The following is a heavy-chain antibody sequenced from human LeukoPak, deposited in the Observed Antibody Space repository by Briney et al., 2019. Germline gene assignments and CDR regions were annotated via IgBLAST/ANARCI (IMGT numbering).Heavy chain of an antibody. CDR2: MRFDGSNK. D-gene: IGHD6-6*01. Sequence: QPGGSLRLSCAASGFSFSSYGMHWVRQAPGKGLEWVAFMRFDGSNKYYADSVKGRFAISRDNSQNTLYLQMNSLRAEDTAVYYCAKDFFASTASRPHYWGQGTLVTVSS. J-gene: IGHJ4*02. CDR1: GFSFSSYG. V-gene: IGHV3-30*02. CDR3: AKDFFASTASRPHY.